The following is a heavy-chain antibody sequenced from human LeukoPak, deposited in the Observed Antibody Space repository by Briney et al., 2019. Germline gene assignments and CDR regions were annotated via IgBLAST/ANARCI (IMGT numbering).Heavy chain of an antibody. CDR3: ARGSYDYGLEY. J-gene: IGHJ4*02. D-gene: IGHD4-17*01. Sequence: TVKVSCKASGYAFTGYSMHWVRQAPGQGLEWMGWSNPNSGGTNYSQKFQGRVTVTKDTSISTAYMELSRLISDDTAVYYCARGSYDYGLEYWGQGTLVTVSS. V-gene: IGHV1-2*02. CDR1: GYAFTGYS. CDR2: SNPNSGGT.